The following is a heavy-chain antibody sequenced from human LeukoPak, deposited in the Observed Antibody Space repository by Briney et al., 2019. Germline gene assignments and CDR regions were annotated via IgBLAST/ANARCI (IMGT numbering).Heavy chain of an antibody. CDR2: IRSKAYGGTT. Sequence: GGSLRLSCTASGFTFGDYAMSWVRQAPGKGLEWVGFIRSKAYGGTTEYAASVKGRFTISRDDSKSIAYLQMNSLKTEDTAVYYCTTASGSYYVDYWGQGTLVTVSS. J-gene: IGHJ4*02. CDR1: GFTFGDYA. CDR3: TTASGSYYVDY. V-gene: IGHV3-49*04. D-gene: IGHD1-26*01.